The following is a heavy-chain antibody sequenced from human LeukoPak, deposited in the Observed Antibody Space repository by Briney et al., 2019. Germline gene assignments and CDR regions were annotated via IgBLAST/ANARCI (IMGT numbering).Heavy chain of an antibody. D-gene: IGHD4-17*01. V-gene: IGHV3-23*01. CDR2: ISGSGGST. Sequence: GGFLRLSCAASGFILNDHYMDWVRQAPGKGLEWVSAISGSGGSTYYADSVKGRFTISRDNSKNTLYLQMNSLRAEDTAVYYCAKEAPPAYGDPPISWGQGTLVTVSS. CDR1: GFILNDHY. CDR3: AKEAPPAYGDPPIS. J-gene: IGHJ4*02.